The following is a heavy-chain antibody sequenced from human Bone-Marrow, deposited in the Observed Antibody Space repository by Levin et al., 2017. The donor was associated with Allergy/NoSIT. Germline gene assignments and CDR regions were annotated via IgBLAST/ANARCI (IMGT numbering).Heavy chain of an antibody. CDR1: GFIFSSYA. CDR3: AKGPVFGPNDPFDV. J-gene: IGHJ3*01. D-gene: IGHD3-10*01. CDR2: LSGSGTST. V-gene: IGHV3-23*01. Sequence: PGGSLRLSCAASGFIFSSYAMTWVRQAPGKGLEWVSGLSGSGTSTYYVDSVKGRFIISRDNSKSTLYLQMNSLRPEDTAIYYCAKGPVFGPNDPFDVWGQGTMVTVSS.